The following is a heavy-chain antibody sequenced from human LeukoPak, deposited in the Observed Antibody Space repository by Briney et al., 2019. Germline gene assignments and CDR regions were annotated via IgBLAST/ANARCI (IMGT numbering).Heavy chain of an antibody. Sequence: SETLSLTCAVYGGSFSGFYWSWIRQPPGKGLEWIGEINHSGSTNYNPSLKSRVTISVDTSKNQFSLKLSTVTAEDTAVYYCAELGITMIGGVWGKGTTVTISS. CDR2: INHSGST. CDR3: AELGITMIGGV. V-gene: IGHV4-34*01. J-gene: IGHJ6*04. D-gene: IGHD3-10*02. CDR1: GGSFSGFY.